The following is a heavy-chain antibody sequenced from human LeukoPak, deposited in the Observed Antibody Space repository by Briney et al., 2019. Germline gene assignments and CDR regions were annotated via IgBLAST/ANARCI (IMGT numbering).Heavy chain of an antibody. V-gene: IGHV4-39*07. J-gene: IGHJ6*03. D-gene: IGHD2-2*01. CDR3: ARGYCSSTSCYFYYYYYYMDV. Sequence: SQTLSLTCTVSGGSISSSSYYWGWIRQPPGKGLEWIGSIYYSGSTYYNPSLKSRVTISVDTSKNQFSLKLSSVTAADTAVYYCARGYCSSTSCYFYYYYYYMDVWGKGTTVTVSS. CDR1: GGSISSSSYY. CDR2: IYYSGST.